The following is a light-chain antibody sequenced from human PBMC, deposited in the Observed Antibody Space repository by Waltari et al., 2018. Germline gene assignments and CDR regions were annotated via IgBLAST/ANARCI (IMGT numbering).Light chain of an antibody. V-gene: IGKV3D-15*01. CDR3: QQYNNWPYT. Sequence: DIVLTQSPATLSLSPGERAPLSCRASQRVSSHSAWYQQKPGQPPMLLIYGASTMATGIPARFSGSGSGTEFTHNISILQSEDFAVYYCQQYNNWPYTFGQGTKVAIK. CDR2: GAS. J-gene: IGKJ2*01. CDR1: QRVSSH.